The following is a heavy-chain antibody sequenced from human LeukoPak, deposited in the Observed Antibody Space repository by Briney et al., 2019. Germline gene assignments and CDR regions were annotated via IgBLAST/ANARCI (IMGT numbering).Heavy chain of an antibody. CDR3: AREDVLLWFGELLYSGMDV. Sequence: GGSLRLSCAASGFTFSSYAMHWVRQAPGKGLEWVAVISYDGSNKYYADSVKGRFTISRDNSKNTLYLQMNSLRAEDAAVYYCAREDVLLWFGELLYSGMDVWGQGTTVTVSS. V-gene: IGHV3-30-3*01. J-gene: IGHJ6*02. CDR1: GFTFSSYA. CDR2: ISYDGSNK. D-gene: IGHD3-10*01.